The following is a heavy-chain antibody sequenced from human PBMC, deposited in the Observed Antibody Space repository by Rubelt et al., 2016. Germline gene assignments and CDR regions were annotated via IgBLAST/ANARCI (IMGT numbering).Heavy chain of an antibody. Sequence: EVQLLESGGGLVQPGGSLRLSCAASGFTFSSYSMNWVRQAPGKGLEWVSFISGTGSVIYYADSVKGRFTISRDNAKNSLYLQMNSLRVEDTAVYYCATSGDYVGWGQGTLVTVSS. CDR3: ATSGDYVG. CDR1: GFTFSSYS. V-gene: IGHV3-48*04. CDR2: ISGTGSVI. J-gene: IGHJ4*02. D-gene: IGHD4-17*01.